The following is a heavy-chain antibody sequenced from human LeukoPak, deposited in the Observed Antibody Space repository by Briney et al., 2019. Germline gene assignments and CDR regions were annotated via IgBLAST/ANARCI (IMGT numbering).Heavy chain of an antibody. Sequence: PGGSLRLSCAASGVTLSSYAMSWARQAPGKGLEWVSGISSSGSGGNTYYGDSVKGRFTISGDNSKNTVYLQMNSLRAEDTAVYYCAKDVRDIVVLIDTYMYWGQGTLVTVSS. CDR2: ISSSGSGGNT. J-gene: IGHJ4*02. V-gene: IGHV3-23*01. CDR1: GVTLSSYA. D-gene: IGHD2-21*01. CDR3: AKDVRDIVVLIDTYMY.